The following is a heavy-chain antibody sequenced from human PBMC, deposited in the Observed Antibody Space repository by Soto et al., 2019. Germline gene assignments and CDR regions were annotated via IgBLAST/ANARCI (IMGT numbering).Heavy chain of an antibody. J-gene: IGHJ5*02. CDR3: ARGIKYGAYSGCGDP. V-gene: IGHV1-8*01. Sequence: QVQLVQTGAEVKKPGASVKVSCKASGYTFTSYDINWVRQATGQGLEYLGWMNPNSGNTAYVQKFQGRVTMTWDTSITPAYMELSSLRSEDTAVYFCARGIKYGAYSGCGDPWVHGTLVTVSS. CDR2: MNPNSGNT. CDR1: GYTFTSYD. D-gene: IGHD4-17*01.